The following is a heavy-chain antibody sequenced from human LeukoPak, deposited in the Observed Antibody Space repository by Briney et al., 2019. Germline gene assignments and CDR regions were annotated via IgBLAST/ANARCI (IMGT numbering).Heavy chain of an antibody. CDR3: ATTRRPMYSSSWYGNWSDP. CDR1: GYTLTELS. CDR2: FDPEDGET. Sequence: ASVKVSCKVSGYTLTELSMHWVRQAPGKGLEWMGGFDPEDGETIYAQKFQGRVTMTEDTSTDTAYMELSSLRSEDTAVYYCATTRRPMYSSSWYGNWSDPWGQGTLVTVSS. J-gene: IGHJ5*02. V-gene: IGHV1-24*01. D-gene: IGHD6-13*01.